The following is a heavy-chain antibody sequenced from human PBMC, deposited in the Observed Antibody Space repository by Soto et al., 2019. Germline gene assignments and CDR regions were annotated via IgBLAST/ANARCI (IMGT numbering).Heavy chain of an antibody. V-gene: IGHV3-30-3*01. D-gene: IGHD6-13*01. Sequence: PLGGSLRLSCAASGFTFSSYAMHWVRQAPGKGLEWVIVISHNGNNKYYADSVKGRFTISRDNSKNTLYLQMNSLGAEDTAVYYCARAYSSSPTPFDYWGQGTLVTVSS. CDR1: GFTFSSYA. J-gene: IGHJ4*02. CDR2: ISHNGNNK. CDR3: ARAYSSSPTPFDY.